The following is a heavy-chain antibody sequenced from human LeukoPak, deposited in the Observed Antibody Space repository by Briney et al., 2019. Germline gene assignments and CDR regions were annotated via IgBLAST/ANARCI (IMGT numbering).Heavy chain of an antibody. CDR3: ARDDGDYGTQTEDY. D-gene: IGHD4/OR15-4a*01. J-gene: IGHJ4*02. Sequence: ASVKVSCKASGYTFTSYDINWVRQATGQGLEWMGWMNPNSGNTGYAQKFQGRVTMTRNTSISTAYMELSSLRSEDTAEYYCARDDGDYGTQTEDYWGQGTLVTVSS. V-gene: IGHV1-8*01. CDR1: GYTFTSYD. CDR2: MNPNSGNT.